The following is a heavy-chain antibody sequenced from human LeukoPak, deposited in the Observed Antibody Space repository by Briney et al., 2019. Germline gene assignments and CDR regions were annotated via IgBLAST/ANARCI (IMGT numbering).Heavy chain of an antibody. CDR3: AKWAYYDSSGYLAYFDY. Sequence: GGSLRLSCAASGFTLSSYGMHWVRQAPGKGLEWVAFIRYDGSNKYYADSVKGRFTISRDNSKNTLYLQMNSLRAEDTAVYYCAKWAYYDSSGYLAYFDYWGQGTLVTVSS. CDR1: GFTLSSYG. V-gene: IGHV3-30*02. J-gene: IGHJ4*02. D-gene: IGHD3-22*01. CDR2: IRYDGSNK.